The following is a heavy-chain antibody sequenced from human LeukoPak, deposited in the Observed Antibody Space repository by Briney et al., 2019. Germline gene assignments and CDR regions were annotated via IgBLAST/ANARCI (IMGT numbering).Heavy chain of an antibody. J-gene: IGHJ3*02. CDR2: ISYDGSNK. Sequence: GGSLRLSCSASGFTFSSYAMHWVRQAPGKGLEWVAVISYDGSNKYYADSVKGRFTISRDNSKNTLYLQMNSLRAEDTAVYYCARENTDDSFDIWGQGTMVTVSS. V-gene: IGHV3-30*04. D-gene: IGHD5-18*01. CDR3: ARENTDDSFDI. CDR1: GFTFSSYA.